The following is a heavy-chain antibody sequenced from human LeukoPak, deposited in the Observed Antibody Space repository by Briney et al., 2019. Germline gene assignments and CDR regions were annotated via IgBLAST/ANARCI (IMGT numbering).Heavy chain of an antibody. J-gene: IGHJ4*02. V-gene: IGHV5-51*01. D-gene: IGHD3-16*02. CDR3: ARYKTYDYVWGSYPFDY. CDR2: IYPGDSDT. Sequence: GESLKISCKGSGYSFTSYWIGWVRQMPGKGLEWMGIIYPGDSDTRYSPSFQGQVTISADKSISTAYLQWSSLKASDTAMYYCARYKTYDYVWGSYPFDYWGQGTLVTVSS. CDR1: GYSFTSYW.